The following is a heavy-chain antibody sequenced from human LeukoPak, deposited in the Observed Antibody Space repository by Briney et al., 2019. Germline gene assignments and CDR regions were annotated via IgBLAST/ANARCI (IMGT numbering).Heavy chain of an antibody. Sequence: GGSLRLSCAASGFAVSSYAMSWVRQAPAKGLEWVSAISGSGGSTYYADSVKGRFTISRDNSKNTLYLQMNSLRAEDTAVYYCAKVSWDYGDFWGQGTLVTVSS. V-gene: IGHV3-23*01. J-gene: IGHJ4*02. CDR3: AKVSWDYGDF. CDR1: GFAVSSYA. CDR2: ISGSGGST. D-gene: IGHD6-13*01.